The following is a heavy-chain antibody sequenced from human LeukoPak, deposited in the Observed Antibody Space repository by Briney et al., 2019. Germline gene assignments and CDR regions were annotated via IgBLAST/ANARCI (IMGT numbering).Heavy chain of an antibody. J-gene: IGHJ4*02. CDR1: GFTFSSYS. CDR3: ARDINGFGEFWD. D-gene: IGHD3-10*01. CDR2: ISSSSSYI. V-gene: IGHV3-21*01. Sequence: PGGSLRLSCAASGFTFSSYSMNWVRQAPGKGLEWVSSISSSSSYIYYADSVKGRFTISRDNSKNTLYLQMNSLRAEDTAVYYCARDINGFGEFWDWGQGTLVTVSS.